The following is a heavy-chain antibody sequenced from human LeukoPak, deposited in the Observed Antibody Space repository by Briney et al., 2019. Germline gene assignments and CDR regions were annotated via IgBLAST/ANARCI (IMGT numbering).Heavy chain of an antibody. CDR2: IYYSGSN. CDR3: ARRSSSYYFDY. V-gene: IGHV4-39*01. Sequence: KPSETLTLTCTVYGGSITSSTYYWGWIRQPPGKGLEWIGSIYYSGSNYYNPSLKSRITITVDTSKNQFSLKLTSVTAADTAVYYCARRSSSYYFDYWGQGTLVTVS. J-gene: IGHJ4*02. CDR1: GGSITSSTYY.